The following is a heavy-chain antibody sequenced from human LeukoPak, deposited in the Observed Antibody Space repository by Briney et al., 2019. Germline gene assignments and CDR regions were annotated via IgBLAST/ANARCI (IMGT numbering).Heavy chain of an antibody. CDR3: ARPDPYCSGGSRYPGMDV. V-gene: IGHV1-69*02. CDR2: IIPILGIA. Sequence: SVKVSCKASGYTFTGYYMHWVRQAPGQGLGWMGRIIPILGIANYAQKFQGRVTITADKSTSTAYMELSSLRSEDTAVYYCARPDPYCSGGSRYPGMDVWGQGTTVTVSS. J-gene: IGHJ6*02. D-gene: IGHD2-15*01. CDR1: GYTFTGYY.